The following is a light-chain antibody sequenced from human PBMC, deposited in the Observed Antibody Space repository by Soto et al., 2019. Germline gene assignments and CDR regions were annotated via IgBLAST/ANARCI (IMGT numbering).Light chain of an antibody. V-gene: IGKV1-5*01. Sequence: DIQMTQSPSTLSASVGDRVAITCRASQDISKWLAWYQQKPGKPPKLLIYDASGLDSGVPSRFSGSGYGTEFTLTISSLQPDDFATYYCQQYDNYPLTFGGGTKVDIK. CDR2: DAS. J-gene: IGKJ4*01. CDR3: QQYDNYPLT. CDR1: QDISKW.